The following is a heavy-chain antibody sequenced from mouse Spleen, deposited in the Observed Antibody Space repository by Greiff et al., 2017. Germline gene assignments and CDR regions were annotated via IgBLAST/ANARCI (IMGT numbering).Heavy chain of an antibody. V-gene: IGHV3-6*01. D-gene: IGHD2-14*01. J-gene: IGHJ2*01. CDR3: ARDLRYDEGY. CDR2: ISYDGSN. Sequence: EVQLQESGPGLVKPSQSLSLTCSVTGYSITSGYYWNWIRQFPGNKLEWMGYISYDGSNNYNPSLKNRISITRDTSKNQFFLKLNSVTTEDTATYYCARDLRYDEGYWGQGTTLTVSS. CDR1: GYSITSGYY.